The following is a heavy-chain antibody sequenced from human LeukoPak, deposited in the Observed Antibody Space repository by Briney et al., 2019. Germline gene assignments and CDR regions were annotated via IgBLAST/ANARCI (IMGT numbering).Heavy chain of an antibody. Sequence: SETLSLTCAVYGGSFSGYYWSWIRQPPGKGLEWIGEINHSGSTNYNPSLKSRVTISVDTSKNQFSLKLSSVTAADTAVYYCATSSGYYHGDAFDIWGQGTMVTVSS. CDR3: ATSSGYYHGDAFDI. V-gene: IGHV4-34*01. D-gene: IGHD3-22*01. J-gene: IGHJ3*02. CDR2: INHSGST. CDR1: GGSFSGYY.